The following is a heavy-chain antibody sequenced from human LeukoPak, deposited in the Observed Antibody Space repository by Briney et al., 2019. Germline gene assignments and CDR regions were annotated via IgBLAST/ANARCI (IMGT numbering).Heavy chain of an antibody. D-gene: IGHD6-19*01. CDR1: GFTFSSFA. V-gene: IGHV3-23*01. CDR2: LSGSGVST. CDR3: AFLTVTGMAGYFDY. Sequence: PGGSLRLSCGASGFTFSSFAMSWVRQTPGKGLEWVSTLSGSGVSTYYADSVKGRFTISRDNSKNTLYLQMNSLRAEDTAVYYCAFLTVTGMAGYFDYWGQGTLVTVSS. J-gene: IGHJ4*02.